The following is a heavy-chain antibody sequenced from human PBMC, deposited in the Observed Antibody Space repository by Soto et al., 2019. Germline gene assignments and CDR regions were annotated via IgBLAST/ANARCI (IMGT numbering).Heavy chain of an antibody. CDR1: GFTFSSCA. D-gene: IGHD1-26*01. J-gene: IGHJ5*02. CDR2: ISNDGSIT. Sequence: GGSLRLSCAASGFTFSSCAMGWVRQAPGKGLVWVSRISNDGSITNYADSVKGRFTISRDNAKNTLYLQMNSLRDEDTAVYYCAREGGSLNWFDPWGQGTLVTVSS. V-gene: IGHV3-74*01. CDR3: AREGGSLNWFDP.